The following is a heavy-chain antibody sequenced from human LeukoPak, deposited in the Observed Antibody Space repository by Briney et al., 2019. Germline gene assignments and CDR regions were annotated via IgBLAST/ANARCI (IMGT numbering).Heavy chain of an antibody. Sequence: GASVKVSCKASGYTFTTYNINWVRRAPGQGLEWMGWISAYNGNTNYAQKLQGRVTMTTDTSTSTAYMELRSLRSDDTAVYYCAREGPTASYCSGGSCYSKAFDYWGQGTLVTVSS. CDR1: GYTFTTYN. J-gene: IGHJ4*02. V-gene: IGHV1-18*01. CDR3: AREGPTASYCSGGSCYSKAFDY. CDR2: ISAYNGNT. D-gene: IGHD2-15*01.